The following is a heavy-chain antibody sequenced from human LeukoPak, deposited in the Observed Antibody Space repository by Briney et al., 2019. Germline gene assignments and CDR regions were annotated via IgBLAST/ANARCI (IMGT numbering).Heavy chain of an antibody. Sequence: GGSLRLSCAASGFTFSAYSMNWVRQTPGKGLEWVSSITSSSAYTFYADSVRGRFTISRDNAKSSLYLQMNSLRADDTAIYYCARDLYNGNYGDSYNYYMDVWGKGTTVTISS. CDR3: ARDLYNGNYGDSYNYYMDV. J-gene: IGHJ6*03. CDR2: ITSSSAYT. D-gene: IGHD1-26*01. CDR1: GFTFSAYS. V-gene: IGHV3-21*01.